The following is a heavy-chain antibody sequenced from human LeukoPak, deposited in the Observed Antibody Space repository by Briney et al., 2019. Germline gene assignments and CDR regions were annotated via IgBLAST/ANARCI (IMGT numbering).Heavy chain of an antibody. CDR1: GFTFNNYA. D-gene: IGHD3-16*01. CDR2: ISGGGGST. J-gene: IGHJ4*02. Sequence: GGSLRLSCAASGFTFNNYAMSWVRQAPGKGLEWVSTISGGGGSTYYADSVRGRFTISRDNSKNTLYLQMNSLRAEDTAVYYCAKEIMETTYFDYWGQGTLVTVSS. V-gene: IGHV3-23*01. CDR3: AKEIMETTYFDY.